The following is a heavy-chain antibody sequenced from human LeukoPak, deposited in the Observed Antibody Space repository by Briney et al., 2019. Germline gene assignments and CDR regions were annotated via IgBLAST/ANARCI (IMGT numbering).Heavy chain of an antibody. CDR3: ARDLAGYCSSTSCYPYSNYVTGDAFDI. J-gene: IGHJ3*02. D-gene: IGHD2-2*01. Sequence: GGSLRLSCAASGFTFSSYSMNWVRQAPGKGLEWVSYISSSSSTICYADSVKGRFTISRDNAKNSLYLQMNSLRAEDTAVYYCARDLAGYCSSTSCYPYSNYVTGDAFDIGGQGTMVTVSS. CDR2: ISSSSSTI. CDR1: GFTFSSYS. V-gene: IGHV3-48*04.